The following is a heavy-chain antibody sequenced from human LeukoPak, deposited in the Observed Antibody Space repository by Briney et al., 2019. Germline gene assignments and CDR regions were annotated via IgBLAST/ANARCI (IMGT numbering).Heavy chain of an antibody. CDR3: ARVYARSGGWPFDY. CDR1: GYTFTGYY. Sequence: ASVKVSCKASGYTFTGYYMHWVRQAPGQGLEWMGWINPNSGGTNYAQKFQGRVTMTRDTSISTAYMELSRLRSDDTAVYYCARVYARSGGWPFDYWGQGTLVTVSS. D-gene: IGHD6-19*01. J-gene: IGHJ4*02. V-gene: IGHV1-2*02. CDR2: INPNSGGT.